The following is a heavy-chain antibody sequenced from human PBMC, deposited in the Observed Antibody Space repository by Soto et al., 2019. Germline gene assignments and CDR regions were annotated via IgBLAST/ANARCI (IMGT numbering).Heavy chain of an antibody. CDR3: TTDPYSSSWYADLYVTPLRY. J-gene: IGHJ4*02. Sequence: GGSLRLSCAASGFTFSNAWMIWVRQAPGKGLEWVGRIKSKTDGGTTDYAAPVKGRFTISRDDSKNTLYLQMNSLKTEDTAVYYCTTDPYSSSWYADLYVTPLRYWGQGTLVTVSS. V-gene: IGHV3-15*01. CDR1: GFTFSNAW. CDR2: IKSKTDGGTT. D-gene: IGHD6-13*01.